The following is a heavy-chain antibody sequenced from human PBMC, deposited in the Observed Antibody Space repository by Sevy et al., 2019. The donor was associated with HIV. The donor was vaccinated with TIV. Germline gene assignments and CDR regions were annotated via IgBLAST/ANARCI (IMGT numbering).Heavy chain of an antibody. CDR2: LSFGCGEI. Sequence: GGSLRLSCAASGFTFSKYSMSWVRQPPGKGLEWVSTLSFGCGEINYADSVKGRFTISRDNSKSSVYLQMNNLIPEDMAVYYCAREGCTKPHDYWGQGTLVTVSS. CDR3: AREGCTKPHDY. J-gene: IGHJ4*02. CDR1: GFTFSKYS. D-gene: IGHD2-8*01. V-gene: IGHV3-23*01.